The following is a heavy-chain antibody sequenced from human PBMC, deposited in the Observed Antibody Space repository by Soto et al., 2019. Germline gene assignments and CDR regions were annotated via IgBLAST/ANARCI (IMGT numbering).Heavy chain of an antibody. CDR1: GYTFFTYD. D-gene: IGHD5-12*01. V-gene: IGHV1-18*01. CDR2: ISTYSGDK. J-gene: IGHJ5*02. Sequence: QVHLVQSGVEVKTPGASVKVSCQASGYTFFTYDISWVRQAPGQGLEWMGWISTYSGDKKYAQKFQGRVTMTTATSTTTAYLELRSLRSDDTAVYYCARHHGPTTSENWFDPWGQGNLVTVSS. CDR3: ARHHGPTTSENWFDP.